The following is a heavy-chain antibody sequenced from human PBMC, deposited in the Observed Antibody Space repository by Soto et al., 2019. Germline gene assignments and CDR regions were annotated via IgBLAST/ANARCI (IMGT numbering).Heavy chain of an antibody. CDR2: IYNGGST. CDR3: ARAPVGLDTISYFDY. V-gene: IGHV4-30-4*01. J-gene: IGHJ4*02. D-gene: IGHD3-3*01. CDR1: GDSVSRVRFH. Sequence: KSSETLSLTCTVSGDSVSRVRFHWAWLRRPPGKGLEWIGYIYNGGSTYYRPSLESRMHMSLDWTRNHSSLRLTSVTAADTAVYFCARAPVGLDTISYFDYWGQGKLVTVSS.